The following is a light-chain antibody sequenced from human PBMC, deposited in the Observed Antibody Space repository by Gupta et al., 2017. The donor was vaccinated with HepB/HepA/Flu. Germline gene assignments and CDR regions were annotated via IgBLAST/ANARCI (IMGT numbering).Light chain of an antibody. CDR2: TAS. V-gene: IGKV1-16*01. J-gene: IGKJ1*01. CDR3: HQYKSYPLT. Sequence: SPSSLSASVGDRVTITCRASQDINSYSAWFQQKPGRAPKSLIFTASNLQRGVPSRFSGSSSGTDFTLTISSLQPEDFANYYCHQYKSYPLTFGQGTKVEV. CDR1: QDINSY.